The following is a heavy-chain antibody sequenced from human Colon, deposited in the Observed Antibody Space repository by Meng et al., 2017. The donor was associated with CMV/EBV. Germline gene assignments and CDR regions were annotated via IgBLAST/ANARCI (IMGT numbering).Heavy chain of an antibody. Sequence: GGSLRLSCAASGFTFSSYWMHWVRQAPGKGLVWVSRINSDGSSTNYADSVKGRFTISRDNAKNTLYLQMNSLRAEDTAVFYCARAIIVAYNNFNYYAMDVWGQGTTVTVSS. CDR3: ARAIIVAYNNFNYYAMDV. CDR1: GFTFSSYW. V-gene: IGHV3-74*01. D-gene: IGHD2-15*01. CDR2: INSDGSST. J-gene: IGHJ6*02.